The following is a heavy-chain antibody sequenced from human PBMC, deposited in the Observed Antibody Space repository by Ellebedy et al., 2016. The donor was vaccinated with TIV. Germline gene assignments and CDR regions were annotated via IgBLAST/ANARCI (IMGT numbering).Heavy chain of an antibody. CDR2: ISGNDGST. Sequence: GGSLRLSXAASGFTFSDYYMSWIRQAPGKGLEWVSTISGNDGSTYYADSVKGRFTISRHNSKNTLYLQMNSLRAEDTAVYYCARDPVVITDRGVGAFNIWGQGTMVTVSS. V-gene: IGHV3-23*01. J-gene: IGHJ3*02. CDR3: ARDPVVITDRGVGAFNI. D-gene: IGHD2-21*01. CDR1: GFTFSDYY.